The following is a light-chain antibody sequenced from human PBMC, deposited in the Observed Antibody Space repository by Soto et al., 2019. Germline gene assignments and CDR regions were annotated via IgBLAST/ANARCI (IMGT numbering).Light chain of an antibody. CDR1: QSFSSN. J-gene: IGKJ5*01. CDR3: QQRSNWPA. CDR2: DAS. V-gene: IGKV3-11*01. Sequence: EIWLTQFPGTLSLSPGERATLSCTASQSFSSNYLAWYQQKPGQAPRLLIYDASNRATGIPARFSGSGSGTDFTLTISSLEPEDFAVYYCQQRSNWPAFGQGTRLEIK.